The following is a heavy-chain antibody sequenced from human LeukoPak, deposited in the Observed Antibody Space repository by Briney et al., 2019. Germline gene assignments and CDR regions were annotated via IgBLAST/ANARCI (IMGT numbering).Heavy chain of an antibody. CDR2: INPNSGGT. V-gene: IGHV1-2*02. CDR1: GYTFTGYY. CDR3: ARAKLGGNPAAPFDY. D-gene: IGHD2-15*01. J-gene: IGHJ4*02. Sequence: ASVKVSCKASGYTFTGYYMHWVRQAPGQGLEWMGWINPNSGGTNYAQKFQGRVTMTRNTSISTAYMELSRLRSDDTAVYYCARAKLGGNPAAPFDYGGQEPLVTVSS.